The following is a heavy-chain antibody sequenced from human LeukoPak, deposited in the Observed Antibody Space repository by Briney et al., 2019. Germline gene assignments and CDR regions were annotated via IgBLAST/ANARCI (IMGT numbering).Heavy chain of an antibody. Sequence: GGSLRLSCAASGFTLSSHSMSWVRQAPGKGLEWVSVIYSGGSTYYADSVKGRFTISRDNSKNTLYLQMNSLRAEDTAVYYCARGVYYYDSSGLGDFDYWGQGTLVTVSS. CDR1: GFTLSSHS. CDR2: IYSGGST. D-gene: IGHD3-22*01. V-gene: IGHV3-66*01. CDR3: ARGVYYYDSSGLGDFDY. J-gene: IGHJ4*02.